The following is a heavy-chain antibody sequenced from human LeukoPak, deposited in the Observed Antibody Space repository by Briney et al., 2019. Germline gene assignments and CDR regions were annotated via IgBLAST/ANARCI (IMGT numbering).Heavy chain of an antibody. CDR1: GFTFSTFA. D-gene: IGHD3-3*01. J-gene: IGHJ3*02. V-gene: IGHV3-23*01. CDR3: AKTPRYDFWSGYWGDAFDI. Sequence: GGSLRLSCAASGFTFSTFAMSWVRQAPGKGLEWVSAISGSGGAPYYTDSVKGRFTISRDNSKNTLYLQMNSLRAEDTATYYCAKTPRYDFWSGYWGDAFDIWGQGTMVTVSS. CDR2: ISGSGGAP.